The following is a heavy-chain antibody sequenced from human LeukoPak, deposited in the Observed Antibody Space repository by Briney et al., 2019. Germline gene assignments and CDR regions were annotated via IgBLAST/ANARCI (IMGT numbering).Heavy chain of an antibody. J-gene: IGHJ5*02. V-gene: IGHV1-8*02. CDR3: ARIPFVWSGETKGAVWFDP. D-gene: IGHD3-10*01. CDR1: GYTFTSYD. CDR2: MNPNSGNT. Sequence: ASVKISCKASGYTFTSYDIHWVRQATGQGLEWMGWMNPNSGNTGCAQKFQGRVTMTRDTSINTAYMELSSLRSEDTAVYYCARIPFVWSGETKGAVWFDPWGQGTLVTVSS.